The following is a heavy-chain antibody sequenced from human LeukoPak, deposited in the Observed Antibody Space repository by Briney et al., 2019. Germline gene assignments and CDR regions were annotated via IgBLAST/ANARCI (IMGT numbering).Heavy chain of an antibody. Sequence: ASVKVSCQASGCXFTGYYIYWVRQAPGQGLEWMGWINPNSGSTNYAQKFQGRVTMPRDASIGTAYMELSRLRSDDTAVYYCARDVKGFVELWDYYYYHGMDVWGQGTTVTVSS. CDR2: INPNSGST. D-gene: IGHD3-10*01. V-gene: IGHV1-2*02. CDR3: ARDVKGFVELWDYYYYHGMDV. J-gene: IGHJ6*02. CDR1: GCXFTGYY.